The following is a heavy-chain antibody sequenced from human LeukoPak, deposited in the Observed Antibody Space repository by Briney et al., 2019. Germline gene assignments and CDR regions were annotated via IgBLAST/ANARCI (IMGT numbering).Heavy chain of an antibody. CDR1: GGSFSGYY. Sequence: SETLSLTCAVYGGSFSGYYWRWIRPPPGKGLEWIGEINHSGSTNYNPSLKSRVTISVDTSKNQFSLKLSSVTAADTAVYYCARLVVSSTEAFFDYWGQGTLVTVYS. CDR2: INHSGST. V-gene: IGHV4-34*01. J-gene: IGHJ4*02. D-gene: IGHD2-15*01. CDR3: ARLVVSSTEAFFDY.